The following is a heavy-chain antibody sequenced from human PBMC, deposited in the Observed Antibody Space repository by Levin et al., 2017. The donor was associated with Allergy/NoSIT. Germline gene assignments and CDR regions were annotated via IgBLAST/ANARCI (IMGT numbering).Heavy chain of an antibody. D-gene: IGHD3-16*02. J-gene: IGHJ4*02. CDR1: GFTFSSYG. CDR3: AKDLLDTDDYVWGSYRYYHEAY. Sequence: PGGSLRLSCAASGFTFSSYGMHWVRQAPGKGLEWVAVISYDGSNKYYADSVKGRFTISRDNSKNTLYLQMNSLRAEDTAVYYCAKDLLDTDDYVWGSYRYYHEAYWGQGTLVTVSS. V-gene: IGHV3-30*18. CDR2: ISYDGSNK.